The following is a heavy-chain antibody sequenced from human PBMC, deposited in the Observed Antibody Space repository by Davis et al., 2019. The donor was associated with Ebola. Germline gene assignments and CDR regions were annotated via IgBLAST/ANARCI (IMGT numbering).Heavy chain of an antibody. Sequence: GESLKISCAASGFTFSSYAMSWVRQAPGKGLEWVSAISGSGGSTYYADSVKGRFTISRDNSKNTLYLQMNSLKTEDTAVYYCARAPLYCSSTSCPLGYWGQGTLVTVSS. V-gene: IGHV3-23*01. CDR1: GFTFSSYA. D-gene: IGHD2-2*01. J-gene: IGHJ4*02. CDR2: ISGSGGST. CDR3: ARAPLYCSSTSCPLGY.